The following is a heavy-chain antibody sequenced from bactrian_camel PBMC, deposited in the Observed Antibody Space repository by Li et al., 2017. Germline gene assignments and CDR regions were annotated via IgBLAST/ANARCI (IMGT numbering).Heavy chain of an antibody. D-gene: IGHD3*01. CDR1: GYANC. Sequence: HVQLVESGGGSAQAGGSLRLTCAASGYANCLAWFRQAPGKEREGVAAIYTYTRVGGTYYADYVKGRFTISQDNAKNTVYLEMRSLKPEDSAMYSCAAAVGSRCGGAWFYPQAYRIWGQGTQVTVS. J-gene: IGHJ4*01. CDR3: AAAVGSRCGGAWFYPQAYRI. V-gene: IGHV3S53*01. CDR2: IYTYTRVGGT.